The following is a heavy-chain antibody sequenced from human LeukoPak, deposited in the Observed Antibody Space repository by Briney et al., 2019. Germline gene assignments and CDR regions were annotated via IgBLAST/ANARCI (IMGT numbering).Heavy chain of an antibody. D-gene: IGHD3-10*01. CDR2: IYYSGST. Sequence: SETLSLTCSVSGCSNNCSDYYWTWIRQPPGKGLEWIVSIYYSGSTYYNPSLKSRVTISLDTSKNQFSLKLCSVTAAVTAVYFGASTSVLLARYMDVWGKGTTVTVSS. V-gene: IGHV4-39*01. CDR3: ASTSVLLARYMDV. CDR1: GCSNNCSDYY. J-gene: IGHJ6*03.